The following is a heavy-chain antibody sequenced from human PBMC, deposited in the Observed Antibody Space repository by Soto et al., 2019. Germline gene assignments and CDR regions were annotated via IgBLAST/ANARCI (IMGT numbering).Heavy chain of an antibody. V-gene: IGHV1-69*01. D-gene: IGHD1-26*01. CDR2: IIPIFGTA. J-gene: IGHJ6*02. Sequence: QVQLVQSGAEVKKPGSSVKVSCKASGGTFSSYAISWVRQAPGQGLEWMGGIIPIFGTANYAQKFQGRVTITADASTSTDYMELSSVSSEDTAVYYCARGVNSTDPPQEWERLGRYYYGMDVWGQGTTVTVSS. CDR1: GGTFSSYA. CDR3: ARGVNSTDPPQEWERLGRYYYGMDV.